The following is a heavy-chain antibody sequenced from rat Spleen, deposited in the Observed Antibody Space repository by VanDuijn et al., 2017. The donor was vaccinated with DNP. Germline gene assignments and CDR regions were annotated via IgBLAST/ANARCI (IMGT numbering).Heavy chain of an antibody. CDR2: ITTAGGHA. CDR1: GFTFSDYG. CDR3: TRGVYYGSSWAFDY. D-gene: IGHD1-6*01. J-gene: IGHJ2*01. V-gene: IGHV5S13*01. Sequence: EVQLVESGGGLVQPGRSLKLSCAASGFTFSDYGMAWVRQLPSRGLQWVASITTAGGHAYYRDSVKGRFTISRDTAKSSLYLQMNSLKSEDTATYYCTRGVYYGSSWAFDYWGHGVMVTVSS.